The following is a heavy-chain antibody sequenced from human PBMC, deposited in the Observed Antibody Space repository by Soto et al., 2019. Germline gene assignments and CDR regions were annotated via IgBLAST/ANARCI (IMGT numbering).Heavy chain of an antibody. CDR3: ARLPKGSLVTA. CDR2: ISSSSDKT. V-gene: IGHV3-48*02. J-gene: IGHJ4*02. Sequence: GSLRLSCVGSGFSFSDHSMNWVRQAPGKGLQRVSYISSSSDKTYYADSVKGRVTVSRDNAKDALFLQMNSLRDDDTATYFCARLPKGSLVTAWGQGTRVTVSS. CDR1: GFSFSDHS. D-gene: IGHD2-21*02.